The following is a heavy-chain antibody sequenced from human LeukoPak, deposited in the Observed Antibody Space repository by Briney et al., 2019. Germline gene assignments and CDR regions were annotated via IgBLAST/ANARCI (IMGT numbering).Heavy chain of an antibody. J-gene: IGHJ6*03. D-gene: IGHD6-13*01. Sequence: ASETLSLTCAVYGGSFSGYYWTWIRQPPGKGLEWIGYVDHTGSTNFNPSLNGRVSISRDTTKNLFSLRLRSVTAADTAVYFCARGRVSSSTWYSTYYYYFYMDLWGKGTTVTVSS. CDR1: GGSFSGYY. CDR2: VDHTGST. V-gene: IGHV4-59*01. CDR3: ARGRVSSSTWYSTYYYYFYMDL.